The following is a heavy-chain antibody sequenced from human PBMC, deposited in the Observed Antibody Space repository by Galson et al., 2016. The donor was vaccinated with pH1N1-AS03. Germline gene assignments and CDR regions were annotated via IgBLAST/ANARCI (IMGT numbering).Heavy chain of an antibody. CDR1: GYSFVSYW. V-gene: IGHV5-51*01. D-gene: IGHD5-18*01. CDR2: IYSGVSADT. Sequence: QSGAEVKKPGESLKISCKGSGYSFVSYWIGWVRQMPGKGLEWMGVIYSGVSADTRYSPSFQGQVTISADKSISTAYLQWSSLKVSDSAIYYCARTSGYSSHWALDIWAKGQWSPSLQ. J-gene: IGHJ3*02. CDR3: ARTSGYSSHWALDI.